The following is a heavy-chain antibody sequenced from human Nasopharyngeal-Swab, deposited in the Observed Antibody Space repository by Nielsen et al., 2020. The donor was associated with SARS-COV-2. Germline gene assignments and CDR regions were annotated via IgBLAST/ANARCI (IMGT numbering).Heavy chain of an antibody. D-gene: IGHD6-19*01. V-gene: IGHV3-23*01. J-gene: IGHJ6*02. CDR3: AKGGSAEWLAFSYYGMDV. Sequence: GESLPISCAASGFTFSSYAMSWVRQAPGKGLEWVSAISGSGGSTYYADSVKGRFTISRDNSKNTLYLQMNSLRAEDTAVYHCAKGGSAEWLAFSYYGMDVWGQGTTVTVSS. CDR2: ISGSGGST. CDR1: GFTFSSYA.